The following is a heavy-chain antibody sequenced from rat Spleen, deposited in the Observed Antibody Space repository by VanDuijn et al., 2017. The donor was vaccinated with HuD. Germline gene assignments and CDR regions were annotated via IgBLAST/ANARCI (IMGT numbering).Heavy chain of an antibody. CDR3: VRHGYGGYSGPFAY. J-gene: IGHJ3*01. V-gene: IGHV5-7*01. CDR1: GFTFSDYN. CDR2: ISHDGSSS. D-gene: IGHD1-11*01. Sequence: EVQLVESGGGLVQPGRSLKLSCAASGFTFSDYNMAWVRQAPKKGLEWVATISHDGSSSYDRDSVKGRFTISRDNAKSTLYLQMDSLRSEDTATYYCVRHGYGGYSGPFAYWGQGTLVTVSS.